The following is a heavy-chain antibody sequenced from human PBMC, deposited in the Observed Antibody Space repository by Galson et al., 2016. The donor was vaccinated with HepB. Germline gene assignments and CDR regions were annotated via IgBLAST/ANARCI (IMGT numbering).Heavy chain of an antibody. V-gene: IGHV1-2*02. D-gene: IGHD3-22*01. CDR2: INPNSGGT. CDR1: GYTFSGYY. J-gene: IGHJ4*02. CDR3: ARDSFVTLYNDNSGYYRY. Sequence: SVKVSCKASGYTFSGYYIHWVRQAPGQGLEWMGWINPNSGGTNYAQKFQGRVTMTRDTSISTAYMDLSRLRSDDTAVYYCARDSFVTLYNDNSGYYRYWGQGTLVTVSS.